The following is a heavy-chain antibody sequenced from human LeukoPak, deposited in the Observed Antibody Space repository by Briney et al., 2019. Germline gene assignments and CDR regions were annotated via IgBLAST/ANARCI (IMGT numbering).Heavy chain of an antibody. D-gene: IGHD6-13*01. CDR2: MNPNSGNT. CDR3: ARYSSSGGYFDY. J-gene: IGHJ4*02. Sequence: ASVKVSCKASGYTFTSYDINWVRQATGQGLEWMGWMNPNSGNTGYAQKFQGRVTMTRNTSISTAYMELSSLRSEDTAVYYCARYSSSGGYFDYWGQGALVTVSS. CDR1: GYTFTSYD. V-gene: IGHV1-8*01.